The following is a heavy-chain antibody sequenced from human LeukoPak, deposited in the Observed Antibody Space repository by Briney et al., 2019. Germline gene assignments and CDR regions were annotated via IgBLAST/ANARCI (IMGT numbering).Heavy chain of an antibody. CDR2: IRSSGSTI. V-gene: IGHV3-11*01. D-gene: IGHD2-2*01. J-gene: IGHJ4*02. CDR1: GFTFSDYY. CDR3: AREVDDCSSTSCAARGGFDY. Sequence: GGSLRLSCAASGFTFSDYYMSWIRQAPGKGLEWVSYIRSSGSTIYYADSVKGRFTISRDNAKNSLYLQMNSLRAEDTAVYYCAREVDDCSSTSCAARGGFDYWGQGTLVTVSS.